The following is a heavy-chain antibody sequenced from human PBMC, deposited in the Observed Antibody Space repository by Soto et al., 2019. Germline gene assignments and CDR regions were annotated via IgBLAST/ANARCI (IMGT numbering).Heavy chain of an antibody. V-gene: IGHV4-4*02. CDR3: ASSSSSWLFDY. Sequence: SETLSLTCAVSGAPITSNNWWAWLRRSPGKGLEWIGEIHHSETTNYNPSLNSRVSISVDKSKNQFSLKVSSVTAADTAVYYCASSSSSWLFDYWGQGTLVTVSS. CDR2: IHHSETT. J-gene: IGHJ4*02. CDR1: GAPITSNNW. D-gene: IGHD6-13*01.